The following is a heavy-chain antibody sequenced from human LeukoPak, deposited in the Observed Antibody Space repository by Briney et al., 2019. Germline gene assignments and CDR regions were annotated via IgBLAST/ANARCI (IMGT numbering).Heavy chain of an antibody. V-gene: IGHV3-7*01. CDR3: ARDLSAKDDY. Sequence: GGSLRLSXAASGFTFSSYWMNWVRQTPGKGLEWVANIEQDGSKKYYVDSVKGRFAISRDNAKNSLYLQMNSLRADDTAVYYCARDLSAKDDYWGQGTLVTVSS. J-gene: IGHJ4*02. CDR1: GFTFSSYW. CDR2: IEQDGSKK.